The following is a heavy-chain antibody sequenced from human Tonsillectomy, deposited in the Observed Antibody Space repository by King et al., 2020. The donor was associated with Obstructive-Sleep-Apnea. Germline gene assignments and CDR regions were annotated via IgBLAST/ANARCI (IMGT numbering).Heavy chain of an antibody. V-gene: IGHV4-34*01. CDR1: GGSFSGYY. CDR3: ARGRRTQGTAMVTVWSPFDL. Sequence: VQLQQWGAGLLKPSETLSLTCAVYGGSFSGYYWSWIRQPPGKGLEWIGEINHSGSTNYNPALKSRVTISVDTSKNQFSLKLSSVTAADTAVYYCARGRRTQGTAMVTVWSPFDLWGRGTLVTVSS. D-gene: IGHD5-18*01. CDR2: INHSGST. J-gene: IGHJ2*01.